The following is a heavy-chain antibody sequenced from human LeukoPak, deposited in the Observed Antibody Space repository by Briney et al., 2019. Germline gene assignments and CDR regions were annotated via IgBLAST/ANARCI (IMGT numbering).Heavy chain of an antibody. V-gene: IGHV4-39*01. CDR1: GGSISSRSYY. CDR2: IYYSGST. J-gene: IGHJ6*03. D-gene: IGHD6-6*01. CDR3: ARGRAARARFKAYYYYYYYMDV. Sequence: PSETLSLTCTVSGGSISSRSYYWGWIRQPPGTGLEWIGSIYYSGSTYYNPSLQSRVTISVDTSKNQFSLKLSSVTAADTAVYYCARGRAARARFKAYYYYYYYMDVWGKGTTVTVSS.